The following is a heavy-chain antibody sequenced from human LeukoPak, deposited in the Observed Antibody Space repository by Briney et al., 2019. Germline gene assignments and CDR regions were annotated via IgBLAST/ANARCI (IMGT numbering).Heavy chain of an antibody. CDR3: ARYCGGDCYPRGAFDI. J-gene: IGHJ3*02. D-gene: IGHD2-21*02. V-gene: IGHV3-23*01. CDR1: GFTFSSYA. Sequence: SGGSLRLSCAASGFTFSSYAMSWVRQAPGKGLEWVSAISGSGGSTYYADSVKGRFTISRDNSKNTLYLQMNSLRAEDTAVYYCARYCGGDCYPRGAFDIWGQGTMVTVSS. CDR2: ISGSGGST.